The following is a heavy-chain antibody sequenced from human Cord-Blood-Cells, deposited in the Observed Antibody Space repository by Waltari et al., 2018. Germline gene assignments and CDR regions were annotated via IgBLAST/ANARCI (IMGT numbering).Heavy chain of an antibody. J-gene: IGHJ4*02. D-gene: IGHD2-15*01. V-gene: IGHV3-74*01. CDR1: GFTFSSYW. CDR2: INSDGSST. Sequence: EVQLVESGGGLVQPGGSLRLSCAASGFTFSSYWMPWVRKAPGKGLVWVSRINSDGSSTSYADSVKGRFTISRDNAKNTLYLQMNSLRAEDTAVYYCARGYCSGGSCYDYWGQGTLVTVSS. CDR3: ARGYCSGGSCYDY.